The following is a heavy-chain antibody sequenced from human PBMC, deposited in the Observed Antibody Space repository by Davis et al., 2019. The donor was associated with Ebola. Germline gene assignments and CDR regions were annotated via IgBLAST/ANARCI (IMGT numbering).Heavy chain of an antibody. CDR3: ARKGGQLGRGYYYYGMDV. V-gene: IGHV3-30*03. Sequence: GGSLRLSCAASGFTFSSYSMNWVRQAPGKGLEWVAVISYDGSNKYYADSVKGRFTISRDNSKNTLYLQMNSLRAEDTAVYYCARKGGQLGRGYYYYGMDVWGQGTTVTVSS. CDR2: ISYDGSNK. CDR1: GFTFSSYS. J-gene: IGHJ6*02. D-gene: IGHD6-6*01.